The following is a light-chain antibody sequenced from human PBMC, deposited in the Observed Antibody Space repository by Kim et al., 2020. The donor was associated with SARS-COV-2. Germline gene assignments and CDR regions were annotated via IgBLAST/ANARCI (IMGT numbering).Light chain of an antibody. J-gene: IGLJ3*02. Sequence: GQSVTLSCTGTSRDVGSYTRVSWYQQPPGTAPKLMIYEVSNRPSGVPDRFSGSKSGNTASLTISGLQAEDEADYYCSSYTSSSTWVFGGGTQLTVL. V-gene: IGLV2-18*02. CDR1: SRDVGSYTR. CDR2: EVS. CDR3: SSYTSSSTWV.